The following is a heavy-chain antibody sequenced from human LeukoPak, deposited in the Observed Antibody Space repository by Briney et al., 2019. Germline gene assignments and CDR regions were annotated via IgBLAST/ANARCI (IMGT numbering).Heavy chain of an antibody. J-gene: IGHJ5*02. CDR1: GNTFTGYY. V-gene: IGHV1-2*06. D-gene: IGHD2/OR15-2a*01. CDR2: INPNIGGT. CDR3: ARGYNSNWDNWFGP. Sequence: GASVKVSCKASGNTFTGYYMHWVRQAPGQGLEWMGRINPNIGGTIYAQKFQGRVTMTRDTSISTAYMELSSLRSDDTAVYYCARGYNSNWDNWFGPWGQGTLVTVSS.